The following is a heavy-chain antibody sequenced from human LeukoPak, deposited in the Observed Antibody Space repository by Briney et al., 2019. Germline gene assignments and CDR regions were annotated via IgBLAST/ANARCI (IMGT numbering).Heavy chain of an antibody. CDR1: GGSFSGYY. J-gene: IGHJ4*02. D-gene: IGHD6-19*01. CDR3: ARPMSYSSGWFY. Sequence: PSETLSLTCAVYGGSFSGYYWSWIRQPPGKGLEWIGEINHSGSTNYNPSLKSRVTISVDTSKNQFSLKLSSVTAADTAVYYCARPMSYSSGWFYWGQGTLVTVSS. CDR2: INHSGST. V-gene: IGHV4-34*01.